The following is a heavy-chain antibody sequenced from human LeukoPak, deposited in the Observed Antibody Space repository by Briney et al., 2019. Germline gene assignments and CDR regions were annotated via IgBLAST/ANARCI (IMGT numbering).Heavy chain of an antibody. D-gene: IGHD2-15*01. Sequence: GGSLRLSCAASGFTFSSYAMSWVRQAPGKGLEWVSAISGSGGSTYYADSVKGRFTISRDNSKNTLYLQMNSLRAEDTAVYYCAKEYCRGGSCYSNWFDPWGQGTLVTVSS. V-gene: IGHV3-23*01. CDR3: AKEYCRGGSCYSNWFDP. CDR2: ISGSGGST. CDR1: GFTFSSYA. J-gene: IGHJ5*02.